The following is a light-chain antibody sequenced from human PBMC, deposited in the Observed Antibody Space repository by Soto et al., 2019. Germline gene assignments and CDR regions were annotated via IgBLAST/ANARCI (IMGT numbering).Light chain of an antibody. Sequence: QSALTQPASVSGSPGQSITISCTGTSSDVGLYNLVSWYQQLPGKAPKLIIYDVNERPSGISDRFSGSKSGNTASLTISGLQDEDEADYYCCSYVSSSILVFGGGTKLTVL. J-gene: IGLJ3*02. CDR3: CSYVSSSILV. CDR1: SSDVGLYNL. V-gene: IGLV2-23*02. CDR2: DVN.